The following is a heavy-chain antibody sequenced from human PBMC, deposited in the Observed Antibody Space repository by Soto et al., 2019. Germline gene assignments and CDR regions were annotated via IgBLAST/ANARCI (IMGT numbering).Heavy chain of an antibody. Sequence: GASVKVSCKASGYTFTSYAMHWVRQAPGQRLEWMGWINAGNGNTKYSQKFQGRVTITRDTSASTAYMELSSLRSEDTAVYYCARSTARGYDSSYYYYGMDVWGQGTTVTVSS. D-gene: IGHD5-12*01. V-gene: IGHV1-3*01. CDR2: INAGNGNT. J-gene: IGHJ6*02. CDR1: GYTFTSYA. CDR3: ARSTARGYDSSYYYYGMDV.